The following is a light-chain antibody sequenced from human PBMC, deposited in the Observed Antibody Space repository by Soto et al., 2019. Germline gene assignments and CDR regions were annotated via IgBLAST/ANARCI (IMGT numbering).Light chain of an antibody. Sequence: DIQMTQSPSSLSASVGDRVTITCRASQGISNYLAWYQHKPGKVPKLLIYAASTMQSGVPSRFSGSGSGTDFSLTISSLQPEDVATYYCQKYNGAPRAFGQGTKVEIK. CDR3: QKYNGAPRA. J-gene: IGKJ1*01. V-gene: IGKV1-27*01. CDR1: QGISNY. CDR2: AAS.